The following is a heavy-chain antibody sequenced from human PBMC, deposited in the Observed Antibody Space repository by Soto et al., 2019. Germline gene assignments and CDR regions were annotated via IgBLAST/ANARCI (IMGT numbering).Heavy chain of an antibody. Sequence: QVQLQESGPGLVKPSETLSLTCTVSGGSISSYYWSWIRQPPGKGLEWIGYIYYSGSTNYNPSLTSRVTISVDTSKNQFSLKLSSVTAADTAVYYCARRDYVQAFDIWGQGTMFTVSS. J-gene: IGHJ3*02. V-gene: IGHV4-59*01. CDR1: GGSISSYY. D-gene: IGHD3-16*01. CDR2: IYYSGST. CDR3: ARRDYVQAFDI.